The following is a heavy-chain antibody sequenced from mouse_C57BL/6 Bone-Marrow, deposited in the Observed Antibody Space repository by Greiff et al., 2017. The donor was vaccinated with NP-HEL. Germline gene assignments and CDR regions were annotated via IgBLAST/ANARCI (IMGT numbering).Heavy chain of an antibody. CDR1: GYTFTEYS. CDR2: FYPGSGSI. Sequence: VQLQQSGAELVKPGASVKLSCKASGYTFTEYSIHWVKQRSGQGLEWIGWFYPGSGSIKYNEKFKDKATLTADKSSSTVYMELSRLTSEDSAVYFCARPEDYYGSSYDNFDYWGQGTTLTVSS. D-gene: IGHD1-1*01. CDR3: ARPEDYYGSSYDNFDY. J-gene: IGHJ2*01. V-gene: IGHV1-62-2*01.